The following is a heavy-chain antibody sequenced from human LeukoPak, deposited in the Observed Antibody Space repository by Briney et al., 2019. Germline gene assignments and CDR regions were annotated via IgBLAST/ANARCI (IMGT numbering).Heavy chain of an antibody. D-gene: IGHD2-2*01. CDR3: ARGDQLRTDYYYYYMDV. J-gene: IGHJ6*03. V-gene: IGHV3-7*01. CDR2: RKQDGSEK. CDR1: GFTFSSYW. Sequence: GGSLRLSCAASGFTFSSYWMSWVRQAPGKGLEWVANRKQDGSEKYYVDSVKGRFTISRDNAKNSLYLQMNSLRAEDTAVYYCARGDQLRTDYYYYYMDVWGKGTTVTVSS.